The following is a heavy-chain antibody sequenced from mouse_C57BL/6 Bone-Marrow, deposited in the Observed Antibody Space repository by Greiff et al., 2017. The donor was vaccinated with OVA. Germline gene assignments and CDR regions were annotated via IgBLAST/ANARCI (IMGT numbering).Heavy chain of an antibody. J-gene: IGHJ2*01. D-gene: IGHD1-1*01. CDR1: GFTFSRYG. Sequence: EVMLVESGGDLVKPGGSLKLSCAASGFTFSRYGMSWVSQTPDKRLEWVANISSGGSYTYYPERVKGRFTISIDNAQNTLYLQMSSLKSEDTSMYYWARHGDYGSFFDYWGQGTTLTVSS. CDR2: ISSGGSYT. V-gene: IGHV5-6*01. CDR3: ARHGDYGSFFDY.